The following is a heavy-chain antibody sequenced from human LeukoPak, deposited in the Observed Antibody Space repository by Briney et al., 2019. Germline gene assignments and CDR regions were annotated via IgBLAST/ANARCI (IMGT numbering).Heavy chain of an antibody. D-gene: IGHD3-9*01. CDR2: ISGNGGST. CDR1: GFTFSSYA. V-gene: IGHV3-23*01. Sequence: GASVRLSCAASGFTFSSYAMSWVRQAPGKGLEWVSAISGNGGSTYYADSVKGRFTTSRDNSKNTLYLQMNSLRAEDTAVYYCARAGYRHAFDIWGQGTMGTLSS. J-gene: IGHJ3*02. CDR3: ARAGYRHAFDI.